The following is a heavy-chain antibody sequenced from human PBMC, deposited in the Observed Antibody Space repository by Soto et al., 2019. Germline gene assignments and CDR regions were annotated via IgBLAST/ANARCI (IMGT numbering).Heavy chain of an antibody. CDR1: GGTFSSYT. V-gene: IGHV1-69*02. Sequence: SVKVSCKASGGTFSSYTISWVRQAPGQGLELMGMIIPILGIANYAQKFLGRVTITADKSMSSAYMELSSLRSEDTAVYYCARGIKYGDYSRWFDPWGPGTLVTVSS. CDR2: IIPILGIA. D-gene: IGHD4-17*01. CDR3: ARGIKYGDYSRWFDP. J-gene: IGHJ5*02.